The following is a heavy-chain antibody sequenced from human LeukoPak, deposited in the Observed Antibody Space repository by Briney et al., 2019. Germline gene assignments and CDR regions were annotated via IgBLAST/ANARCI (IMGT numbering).Heavy chain of an antibody. V-gene: IGHV1-24*01. CDR1: GYTLTELS. CDR3: AASIVGANGGKGPNQDAFDI. D-gene: IGHD1-26*01. Sequence: GASVKVSCKVSGYTLTELSMHWVRQAPGKGLEWMGGFDPEDGETIYAQKFQGRVTMTEDTSTDTAYMELSSLRSEDTAVYYCAASIVGANGGKGPNQDAFDIWGQGTMVTVSS. CDR2: FDPEDGET. J-gene: IGHJ3*02.